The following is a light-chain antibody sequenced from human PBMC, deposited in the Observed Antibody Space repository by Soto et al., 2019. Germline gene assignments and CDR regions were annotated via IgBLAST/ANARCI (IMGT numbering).Light chain of an antibody. J-gene: IGKJ5*01. CDR1: QSVSSN. CDR2: GTS. Sequence: EIVMTQSPATLSVSPGERATLSCRASQSVSSNLAWYQQKPGQAPRLLIYGTSTRATGIPARFSGSGSGTDFTLTISSLEPEDIAVYYCQQRRIWPPITFGQGTRLEIK. CDR3: QQRRIWPPIT. V-gene: IGKV3-15*01.